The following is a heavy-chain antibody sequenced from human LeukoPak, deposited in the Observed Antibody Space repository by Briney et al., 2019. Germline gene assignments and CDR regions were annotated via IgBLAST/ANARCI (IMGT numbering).Heavy chain of an antibody. J-gene: IGHJ6*03. CDR2: ISYAGSNK. D-gene: IGHD6-13*01. V-gene: IGHV3-30*04. CDR1: GFTFSSYA. Sequence: PGGSLRLSCAASGFTFSSYAMHWVRQAPGKGLEWVAVISYAGSNKYYADSVKGRFTISRDNSKNTLYLQMNSLRAEDTAVYYCARGIAAAGIYYYYYMDVWGKGTTVTISS. CDR3: ARGIAAAGIYYYYYMDV.